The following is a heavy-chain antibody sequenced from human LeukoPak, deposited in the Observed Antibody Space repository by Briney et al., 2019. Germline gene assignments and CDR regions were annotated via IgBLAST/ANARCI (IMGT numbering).Heavy chain of an antibody. Sequence: SETLSLTCAVSGYSLSRGYYWGWIRQPPGKGLEWIGSIYHSGNTYYNPSLKSRATISLDTSKNQFSLKLNSVTAADTAVYYCARVPHDDNPLRLYYLDYWGQGTLVTVSS. J-gene: IGHJ4*02. D-gene: IGHD1-14*01. CDR1: GYSLSRGYY. CDR2: IYHSGNT. V-gene: IGHV4-38-2*01. CDR3: ARVPHDDNPLRLYYLDY.